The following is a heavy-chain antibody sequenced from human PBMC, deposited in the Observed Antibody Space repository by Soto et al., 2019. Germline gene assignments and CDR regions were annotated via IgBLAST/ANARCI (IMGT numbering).Heavy chain of an antibody. V-gene: IGHV1-46*01. CDR2: ISPDGGRT. J-gene: IGHJ4*02. CDR1: GYPFSSTG. CDR3: ATRDPGHY. Sequence: ASVKVSCKASGYPFSSTGISWVRQAPGQGLEWMGIISPDGGRTSYAQKFQGRVTMTRDTSTSTVYMELSSLRSEDTAVYYCATRDPGHYWGQGTLVTVSS.